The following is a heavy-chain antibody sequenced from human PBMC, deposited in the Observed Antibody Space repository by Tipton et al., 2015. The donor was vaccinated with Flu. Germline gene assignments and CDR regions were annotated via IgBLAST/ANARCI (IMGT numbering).Heavy chain of an antibody. J-gene: IGHJ5*02. CDR1: GDSISSDFY. Sequence: TLSLTCAVSGDSISSDFYWAWIRQFPGKGLEWIGTVSRTGSTIYNPSLKSRVTISIDTSKNQFSLNMRSVTAADMAAYYCARRDYSNYVSDPKGWFDPWGQGTLVTVST. D-gene: IGHD4-11*01. CDR2: VSRTGST. CDR3: ARRDYSNYVSDPKGWFDP. V-gene: IGHV4-38-2*01.